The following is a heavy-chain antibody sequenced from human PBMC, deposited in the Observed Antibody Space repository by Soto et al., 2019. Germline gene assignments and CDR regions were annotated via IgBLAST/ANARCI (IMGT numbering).Heavy chain of an antibody. V-gene: IGHV3-33*01. CDR1: GFTFSSYG. D-gene: IGHD2-2*01. Sequence: GGSLRLSCAASGFTFSSYGMHWVRQAPGKGLEWVAVIWYDGSNKYYADSVKGRFTISRDNSKNTLYLQMNSLRAEDTAVYYCARTARPYCSSTSCYAAFDYWGQGTLVTVSS. CDR2: IWYDGSNK. CDR3: ARTARPYCSSTSCYAAFDY. J-gene: IGHJ4*02.